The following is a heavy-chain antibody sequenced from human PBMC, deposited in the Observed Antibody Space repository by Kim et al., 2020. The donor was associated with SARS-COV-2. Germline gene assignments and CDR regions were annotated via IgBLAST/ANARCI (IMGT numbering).Heavy chain of an antibody. V-gene: IGHV1-18*04. Sequence: ASVKVSCKASGYTFTSYGISWVRQAPGQGLEWMGWISAYNGNTNYAQKLQGRVTMTTDTSTSTAYMELRSLRSDDTAVYYCARHKPVERDVLLWFGAKNDAFDIWGQGTMVTVSS. CDR1: GYTFTSYG. J-gene: IGHJ3*02. D-gene: IGHD3-10*01. CDR3: ARHKPVERDVLLWFGAKNDAFDI. CDR2: ISAYNGNT.